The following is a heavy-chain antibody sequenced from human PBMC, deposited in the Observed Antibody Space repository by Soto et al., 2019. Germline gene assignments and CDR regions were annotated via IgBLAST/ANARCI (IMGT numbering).Heavy chain of an antibody. CDR1: GFSLSTRGVG. J-gene: IGHJ4*02. V-gene: IGHV2-5*01. CDR3: AHGYCTNGVCYTSSYGY. CDR2: TYWNGAK. D-gene: IGHD2-8*01. Sequence: QISLKESGPTLVKPTQTLTLTCAFSGFSLSTRGVGGGWIRQPPGKALELLALTYWNGAKGYSPSLRSRLTLTKETSKNQLVLTMTNMDPVDTATYSWAHGYCTNGVCYTSSYGYWGQGALVTVSS.